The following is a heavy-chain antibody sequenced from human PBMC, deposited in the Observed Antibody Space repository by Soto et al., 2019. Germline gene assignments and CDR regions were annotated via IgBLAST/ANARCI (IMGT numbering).Heavy chain of an antibody. CDR2: IYSAGSA. CDR1: GFTVSSYY. V-gene: IGHV3-66*01. Sequence: GSLRLSCAASGFTVSSYYMSWARQAPGKGLEWVSVIYSAGSADFADSVKGRFTISRDNSKNTLYLQMSSLRAEDTAVYYCARVPSSNYHYFDYWGQGTLVTVSS. D-gene: IGHD6-13*01. CDR3: ARVPSSNYHYFDY. J-gene: IGHJ4*02.